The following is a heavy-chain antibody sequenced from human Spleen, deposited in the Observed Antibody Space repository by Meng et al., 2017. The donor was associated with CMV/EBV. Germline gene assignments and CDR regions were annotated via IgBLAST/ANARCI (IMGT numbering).Heavy chain of an antibody. J-gene: IGHJ6*02. V-gene: IGHV3-11*01. CDR2: ISDTGSLI. CDR3: ARTDPNLGDSNPRDYGMDL. Sequence: GESLKISCAASGFNFGDYYMSWVRQAPGKGLEWVSYISDTGSLIYYADSVRGRFTISRDNAKNSLYLQMNSLKIEDTAVYYCARTDPNLGDSNPRDYGMDLWGQGITVTVSS. CDR1: GFNFGDYY. D-gene: IGHD4-11*01.